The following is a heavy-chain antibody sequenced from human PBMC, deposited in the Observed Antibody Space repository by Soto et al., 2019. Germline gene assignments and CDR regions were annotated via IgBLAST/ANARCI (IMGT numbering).Heavy chain of an antibody. CDR1: GFIFSNYG. V-gene: IGHV3-33*01. CDR2: IWYDGSHE. CDR3: ARDRYSYDSRAYQGVDWYFDL. J-gene: IGHJ2*01. D-gene: IGHD3-22*01. Sequence: QVQLVESGGGVVQPGRSLRLSCAASGFIFSNYGMHWVRQAPGKGLEWVAGIWYDGSHETYADSVKGRFTISIDNSKNTLFLQKNSRRSEHTAVDYCARDRYSYDSRAYQGVDWYFDLWGRGTLVTVCS.